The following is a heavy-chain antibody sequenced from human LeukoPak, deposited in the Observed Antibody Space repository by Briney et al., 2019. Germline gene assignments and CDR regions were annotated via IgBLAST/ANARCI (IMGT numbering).Heavy chain of an antibody. CDR2: IYPGDSDT. D-gene: IGHD6-19*01. CDR1: GYSFTSYW. V-gene: IGHV5-51*01. J-gene: IGHJ4*02. CDR3: ARRSGWYSFDY. Sequence: GESLKISCKGSGYSFTSYWIGCVRQMPGKGLEWMGIIYPGDSDTRYSPSFQGQVTVSADKSISTAYLQWSSLKASDSAMYYCARRSGWYSFDYWGQGTLVTVSS.